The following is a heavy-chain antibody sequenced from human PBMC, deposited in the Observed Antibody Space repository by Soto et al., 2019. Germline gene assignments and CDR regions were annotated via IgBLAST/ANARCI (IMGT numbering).Heavy chain of an antibody. CDR1: GLTFGSRA. V-gene: IGHV3-23*01. Sequence: GGSLRLSCVASGLTFGSRAMSWVRQAPGEGLQWVSTITDTGGDAKYADSVRGRFVISRDNSKKTLYLQMTSLTAEDSAMYFCARGSTDSYPGSRIFDFWGRGTLVTSPQ. D-gene: IGHD3-10*01. J-gene: IGHJ4*02. CDR3: ARGSTDSYPGSRIFDF. CDR2: ITDTGGDA.